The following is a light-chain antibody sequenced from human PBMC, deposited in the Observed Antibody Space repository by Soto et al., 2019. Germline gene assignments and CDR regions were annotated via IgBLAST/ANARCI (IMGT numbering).Light chain of an antibody. CDR2: GAS. CDR3: NQYGSSRT. J-gene: IGKJ1*01. Sequence: ETVLTQSPGTLSVSPGESATLSCRASQSVSNNYLAWYQQEPGQAPRLLIYGASSRATGIPDRFSGSGSGTDFTLTISRLEPEDSAVYYCNQYGSSRTCGQGTKVDIK. CDR1: QSVSNNY. V-gene: IGKV3-20*01.